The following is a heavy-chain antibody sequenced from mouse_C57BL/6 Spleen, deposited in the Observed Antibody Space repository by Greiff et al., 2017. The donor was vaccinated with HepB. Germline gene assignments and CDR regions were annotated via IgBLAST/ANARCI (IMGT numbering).Heavy chain of an antibody. V-gene: IGHV5-17*01. J-gene: IGHJ4*01. Sequence: EVMLVESGGGLVKPGGSLKLSCAASGFTFSDYGMHWVRQAPEKGLEWVAYISSGSSTIYYADTVKGRFTISRDNAKNTLFLQMTSLRSEDTAMCYCARPGDYGSSSVYSAMDYWGQGTSVTVSS. CDR3: ARPGDYGSSSVYSAMDY. CDR1: GFTFSDYG. CDR2: ISSGSSTI. D-gene: IGHD1-1*01.